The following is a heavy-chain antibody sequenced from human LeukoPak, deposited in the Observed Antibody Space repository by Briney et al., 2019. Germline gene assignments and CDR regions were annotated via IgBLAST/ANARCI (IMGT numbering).Heavy chain of an antibody. V-gene: IGHV4-39*07. CDR1: GGSISSSTYY. Sequence: SETLSLTCPVSGGSISSSTYYWAWIRQPPGKGLEWIGSIYYSGNTYYNPSPKSRVTISVDTSKNHFSLKLSSVTAADTAVYYCARALGWLLGYFDYWGQGTLVTVSS. CDR3: ARALGWLLGYFDY. D-gene: IGHD5-24*01. CDR2: IYYSGNT. J-gene: IGHJ4*02.